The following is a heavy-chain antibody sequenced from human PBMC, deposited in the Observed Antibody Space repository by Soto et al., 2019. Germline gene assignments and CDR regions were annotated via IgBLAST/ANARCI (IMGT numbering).Heavy chain of an antibody. V-gene: IGHV3-66*01. D-gene: IGHD3-3*01. Sequence: GGSLRLSCAASGFTFSDSAIHWVRQASGKGLEWVSVLYPGGSTYHADSVKGRFTISRDNSKNTLYLHMNSLRAEDTAVYYCARGLNYNFWSGYYTGAFDIWGQGAMVTVSS. CDR3: ARGLNYNFWSGYYTGAFDI. CDR2: LYPGGST. CDR1: GFTFSDSA. J-gene: IGHJ3*02.